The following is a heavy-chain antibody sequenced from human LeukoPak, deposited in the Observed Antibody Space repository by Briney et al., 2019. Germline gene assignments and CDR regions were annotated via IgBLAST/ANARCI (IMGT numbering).Heavy chain of an antibody. CDR1: GFTFDDYG. CDR2: INWNGGST. Sequence: GGSLRLSCTASGFTFDDYGMSWVRQAPGKGLEWVSSINWNGGSTGYADSVKGRFTISRDNAKNSLYLQMNSLRAEDTALYYCARDIVSAYSSGWYFFSSAYWGQGTLVTVSS. D-gene: IGHD6-19*01. V-gene: IGHV3-20*04. CDR3: ARDIVSAYSSGWYFFSSAY. J-gene: IGHJ4*02.